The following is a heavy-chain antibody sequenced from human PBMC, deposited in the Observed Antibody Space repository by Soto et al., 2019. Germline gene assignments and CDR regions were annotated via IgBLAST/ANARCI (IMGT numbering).Heavy chain of an antibody. D-gene: IGHD3-22*01. V-gene: IGHV5-51*01. Sequence: GESLKISCKGSGYSFTSYWIGWVRQMPGKGLEWMGIIYPGDSDTRYSPSFQGQVTISADKSISTAYLQWSSLKASDTAMYYCARSRVVITYYYYGMDVWGQGTTVTVSS. CDR2: IYPGDSDT. CDR1: GYSFTSYW. CDR3: ARSRVVITYYYYGMDV. J-gene: IGHJ6*02.